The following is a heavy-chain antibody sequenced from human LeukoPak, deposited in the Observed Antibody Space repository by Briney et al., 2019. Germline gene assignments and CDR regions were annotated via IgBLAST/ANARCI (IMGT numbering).Heavy chain of an antibody. CDR2: INSDESST. V-gene: IGHV3-74*01. D-gene: IGHD4-17*01. J-gene: IGHJ4*02. Sequence: GGSLRLSCAASGFTFSSYWMHWVRQTPGKGLVWVSRINSDESSTTYADSVKGRFTISRDNAKNTLYLQMNSLRAEDTAVYYCARGGLYGDYWGQGTLVTVSS. CDR1: GFTFSSYW. CDR3: ARGGLYGDY.